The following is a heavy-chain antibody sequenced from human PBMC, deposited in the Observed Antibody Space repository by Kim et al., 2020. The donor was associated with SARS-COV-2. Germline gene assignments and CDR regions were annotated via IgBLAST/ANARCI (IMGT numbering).Heavy chain of an antibody. D-gene: IGHD6-19*01. Sequence: ASVKVSCKASGYTFINYVMHWVRQAPGQRLEWMGLISIGHDDTKYSQKFQGRVTITRDTTASTAYMELSSLRSEDTAVYYCARGSGWAFDYWGQGTLVTVAS. CDR2: ISIGHDDT. CDR3: ARGSGWAFDY. V-gene: IGHV1-3*04. J-gene: IGHJ4*02. CDR1: GYTFINYV.